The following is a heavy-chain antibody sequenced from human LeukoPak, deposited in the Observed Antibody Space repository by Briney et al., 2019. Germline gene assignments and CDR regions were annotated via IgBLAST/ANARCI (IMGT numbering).Heavy chain of an antibody. CDR1: GLTFGDYA. CDR2: IRSKAYGGTT. J-gene: IGHJ5*02. D-gene: IGHD3-22*01. CDR3: TRVRYDSSGYYFDP. Sequence: GGSLRLPCTASGLTFGDYAMSWVRQAPGKGLEGVGFIRSKAYGGTTEYAASVKGRFTISRDDSKSIAYLQMNSLKTEDTAVYYCTRVRYDSSGYYFDPWGQGTLVTVSS. V-gene: IGHV3-49*04.